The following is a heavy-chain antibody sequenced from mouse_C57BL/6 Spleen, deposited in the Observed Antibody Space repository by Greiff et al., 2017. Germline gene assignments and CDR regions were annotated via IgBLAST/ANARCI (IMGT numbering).Heavy chain of an antibody. CDR1: GYTFTSYW. D-gene: IGHD2-1*01. V-gene: IGHV1-59*01. CDR3: ARIYYGNALFDY. Sequence: VQLQQPGAELVRPGTSVKLSCKASGYTFTSYWMHWVQQRPGQGLEWIGVIDPSDSYTNYNHTFKGKATLTVDTSSSTAYMQLSSLTSEDSAVYYCARIYYGNALFDYWGQGTTLTVSS. J-gene: IGHJ2*01. CDR2: IDPSDSYT.